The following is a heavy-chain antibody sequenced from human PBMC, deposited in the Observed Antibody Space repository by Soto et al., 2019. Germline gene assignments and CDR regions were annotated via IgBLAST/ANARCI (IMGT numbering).Heavy chain of an antibody. CDR1: GDTFTATN. J-gene: IGHJ4*02. CDR3: ARDLAKGGGSAGFDY. CDR2: INPKSGGT. V-gene: IGHV1-2*02. Sequence: QVQLLQSGAEVKKPGPSVKVSAKPSGDTFTATNIPGVQQPPDKGFEGRGWINPKSGGTKYPQKFQGRVTMTRDTSLSTVYMTLTRLTSDDTAVYYCARDLAKGGGSAGFDYWGQGTLVTVSS. D-gene: IGHD1-26*01.